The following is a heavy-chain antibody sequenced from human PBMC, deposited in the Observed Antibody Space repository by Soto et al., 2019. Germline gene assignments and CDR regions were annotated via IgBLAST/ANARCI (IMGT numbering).Heavy chain of an antibody. CDR3: AKVVKYDVLTGYYKGPDYYGMDV. CDR1: GFTFSIYS. J-gene: IGHJ6*02. D-gene: IGHD3-9*01. Sequence: GGSLRISCSASGFTFSIYSINWVRQAPGKGLEWVSLISGSGGSTHYADSVEGRFTISRDNSKNTLYLEMDSLRAEDTAVYYCAKVVKYDVLTGYYKGPDYYGMDVWGQGTKVTVSS. V-gene: IGHV3-23*01. CDR2: ISGSGGST.